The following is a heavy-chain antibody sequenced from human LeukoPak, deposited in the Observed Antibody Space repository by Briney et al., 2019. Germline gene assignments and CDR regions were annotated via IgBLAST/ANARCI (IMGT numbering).Heavy chain of an antibody. CDR2: ISSSSSYI. CDR1: GFTFSSYS. V-gene: IGHV3-21*01. D-gene: IGHD5-18*01. Sequence: GGSLRLSCAASGFTFSSYSTSWVRQAPGKGLEWVSSISSSSSYIYYADSVKGRFTISRDNAKNSLYLQMNSLRAEDTAVYYCAPDVDTAMRYWGQGTLVTVSS. J-gene: IGHJ4*02. CDR3: APDVDTAMRY.